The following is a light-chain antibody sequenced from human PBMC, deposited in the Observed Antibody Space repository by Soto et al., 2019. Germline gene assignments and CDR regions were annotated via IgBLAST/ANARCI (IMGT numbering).Light chain of an antibody. CDR1: QSISNW. J-gene: IGKJ1*01. Sequence: DIQMTQSPSTLSASVGDRVTITCRASQSISNWLAWYQQKPGKAPKLLIYKASDLERGVPSRFSGSGSGTEFTLTIISLQPDDFATYYCQQYNAYWTFGQGTKVEVK. CDR3: QQYNAYWT. CDR2: KAS. V-gene: IGKV1-5*03.